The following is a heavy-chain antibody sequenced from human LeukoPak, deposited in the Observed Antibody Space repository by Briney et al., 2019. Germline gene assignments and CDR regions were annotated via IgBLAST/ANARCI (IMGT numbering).Heavy chain of an antibody. CDR2: ISAYNGNT. D-gene: IGHD6-13*01. J-gene: IGHJ4*02. CDR3: ARSSDSSSWYSIYFDY. Sequence: ASVKVSCKASGYTFTSYGISWVRQAPGQGLEWMGWISAYNGNTNYAQKLQGRVTMTTDTSTSTAYMELRSPRSDDTAVYYCARSSDSSSWYSIYFDYWGQGTLVTVSS. V-gene: IGHV1-18*01. CDR1: GYTFTSYG.